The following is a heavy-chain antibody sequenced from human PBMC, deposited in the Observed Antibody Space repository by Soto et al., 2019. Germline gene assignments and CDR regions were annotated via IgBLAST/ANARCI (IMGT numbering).Heavy chain of an antibody. D-gene: IGHD1-26*01. V-gene: IGHV3-33*01. CDR1: AVTFSTYG. J-gene: IGHJ4*02. CDR2: IWCDSSNK. Sequence: GGCLRLSCAASAVTFSTYGMHWVRQAPGKGLEWVAVIWCDSSNKHYADSMKGRFTISRDNAKNSLYLQMNSLRDEDTAVYYCAMIVGATLFDYWGQGTLVTVSS. CDR3: AMIVGATLFDY.